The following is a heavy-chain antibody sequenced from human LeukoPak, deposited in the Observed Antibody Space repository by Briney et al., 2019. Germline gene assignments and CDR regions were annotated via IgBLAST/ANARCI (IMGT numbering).Heavy chain of an antibody. CDR3: AREYNYYDSSGWDAFEI. Sequence: SETLSLTCTVSGGSISTYYWNWIRQPPGKALEWIGYNSYSGSTNYNPSLTGRVTISVDTSKNQFSLKLSSVTAADTAVYYCAREYNYYDSSGWDAFEIWGQGTMVTVSS. V-gene: IGHV4-59*01. J-gene: IGHJ3*02. CDR2: NSYSGST. D-gene: IGHD3-22*01. CDR1: GGSISTYY.